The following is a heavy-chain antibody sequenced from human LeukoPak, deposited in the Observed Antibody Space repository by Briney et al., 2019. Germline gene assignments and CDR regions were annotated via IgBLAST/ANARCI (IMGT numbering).Heavy chain of an antibody. Sequence: ASVKVSCKASGYTFTSYGISWVRQAPGQGLEWMGWISAYNGNTNYAQKLQGRVTMTTDTSTSTAYMELRSLRSDDTAVYYCARDQQLVLYYYGMDVWGQGTTVTVSS. D-gene: IGHD6-13*01. CDR2: ISAYNGNT. J-gene: IGHJ6*02. CDR1: GYTFTSYG. CDR3: ARDQQLVLYYYGMDV. V-gene: IGHV1-18*01.